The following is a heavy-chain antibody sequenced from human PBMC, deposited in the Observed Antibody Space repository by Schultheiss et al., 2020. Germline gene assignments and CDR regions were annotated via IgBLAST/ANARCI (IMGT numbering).Heavy chain of an antibody. CDR2: ISGSGGST. J-gene: IGHJ3*02. Sequence: GGSLRLSCAASGFTFSSYAMSWVRQAPGKGLEWVSAISGSGGSTYYADSVKGRFTISRDNSKNTLYLQMNSQRAEDTAVYYCAKDRLLNDYGDYNDAFDIWGQGTMGIVSS. CDR3: AKDRLLNDYGDYNDAFDI. V-gene: IGHV3-23*01. CDR1: GFTFSSYA. D-gene: IGHD4-17*01.